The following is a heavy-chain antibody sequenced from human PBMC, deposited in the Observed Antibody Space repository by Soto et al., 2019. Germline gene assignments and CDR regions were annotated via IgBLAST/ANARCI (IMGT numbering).Heavy chain of an antibody. CDR2: INPSGGST. J-gene: IGHJ5*02. D-gene: IGHD3-10*01. CDR1: GYTFTSYY. V-gene: IGHV1-46*01. Sequence: QVQLVQSGAEVKKPGASVRVSCKASGYTFTSYYVHWVRQAPGQGLEWMGVINPSGGSTTYAQKFQGGVTMTRDTSTSTVYTELSSLRSEDTTVYYCARAPHLTYYYGSGSYYHWGQGTLVTVSS. CDR3: ARAPHLTYYYGSGSYYH.